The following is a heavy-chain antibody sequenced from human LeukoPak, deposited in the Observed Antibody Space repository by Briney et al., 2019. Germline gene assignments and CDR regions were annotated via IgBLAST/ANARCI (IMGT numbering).Heavy chain of an antibody. CDR2: INPSGDNT. Sequence: ASVKVSCKASGYTFTNNFMHWVRQAPGQGLEWMGIINPSGDNTWYAQKLQGRVTMTTDTSTSTAYMELRSLRSDDTAVYYCARDYDSSGYYSYYFDYWGQGTLVTVSS. CDR3: ARDYDSSGYYSYYFDY. CDR1: GYTFTNNF. J-gene: IGHJ4*02. D-gene: IGHD3-22*01. V-gene: IGHV1-46*01.